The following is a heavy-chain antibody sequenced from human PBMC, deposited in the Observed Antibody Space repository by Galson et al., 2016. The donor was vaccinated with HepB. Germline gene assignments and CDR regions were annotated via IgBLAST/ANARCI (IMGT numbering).Heavy chain of an antibody. V-gene: IGHV4-61*01. CDR3: AKXRIGSSYGSYLDY. J-gene: IGHJ4*01. Sequence: ETLXLTCTVSXXSVXXXSYXXXWXXXPPGXXLEWXGYIYYXXSTXYXPSPKTRVTISVDTSKNQFSLKLISVTAADTAVYXXAKXRIGSSYGSYLDYWGXXTLXXXSS. CDR1: XXSVXXXSYX. D-gene: IGHD5-18*01. CDR2: IYYXXST.